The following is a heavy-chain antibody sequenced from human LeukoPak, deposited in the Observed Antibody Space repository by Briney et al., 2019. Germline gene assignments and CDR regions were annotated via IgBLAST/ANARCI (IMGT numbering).Heavy chain of an antibody. V-gene: IGHV4-38-2*02. CDR2: IYHSGST. J-gene: IGHJ4*02. Sequence: PSETLSLTCTVSGYSISSGYYWGWIRQPPGKGQEWIGSIYHSGSTYYNPSLKSRVTISVDTSKNQFSLKLSSVTAADTAVYYCARDNPRASEDFDYWGRGTLVTVSS. CDR1: GYSISSGYY. CDR3: ARDNPRASEDFDY.